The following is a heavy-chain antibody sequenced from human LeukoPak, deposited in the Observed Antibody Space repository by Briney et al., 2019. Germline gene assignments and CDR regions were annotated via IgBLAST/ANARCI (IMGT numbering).Heavy chain of an antibody. CDR1: GFTFSHYA. CDR2: ISCDGSVQ. V-gene: IGHV3-30*04. J-gene: IGHJ4*02. D-gene: IGHD3/OR15-3a*01. CDR3: ARERTGFYAEY. Sequence: GGSPRLSCAASGFTFSHYAMYWVRQAPGKGLEWVALISCDGSVQYYADSVKGRFTISRDSPKNTLYLQMNSLRPEDTAVYYCARERTGFYAEYWGQGTLVTVSS.